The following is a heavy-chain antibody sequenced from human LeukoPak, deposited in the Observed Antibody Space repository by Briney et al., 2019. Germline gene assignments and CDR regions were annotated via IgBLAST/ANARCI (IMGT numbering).Heavy chain of an antibody. CDR2: VWYDGSNK. CDR1: GFTFSSYG. J-gene: IGHJ6*02. D-gene: IGHD5-12*01. CDR3: ARDLTLVAIYYYYGMDV. V-gene: IGHV3-33*01. Sequence: GGSLRLSCAASGFTFSSYGMHWVRQAPGKGLEWVAVVWYDGSNKYYADSVKGRFTISRDNSKHTLYLQMNSLRAEDTAVYYCARDLTLVAIYYYYGMDVWGQGTTVTVSS.